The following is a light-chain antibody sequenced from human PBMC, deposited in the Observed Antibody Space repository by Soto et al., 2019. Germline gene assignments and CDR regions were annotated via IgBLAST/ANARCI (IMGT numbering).Light chain of an antibody. J-gene: IGLJ2*01. CDR2: LTSDGSH. V-gene: IGLV4-69*01. CDR1: SGHSSYA. Sequence: QLVLTQSPSASASLGASVKLTCTLSSGHSSYAIAWHQQQPERGPRYLMKLTSDGSHTKGDGIPDRFSGSSSGAERYLTISSLQSEDEADYYCQTWGTGIRVFGGGTKLT. CDR3: QTWGTGIRV.